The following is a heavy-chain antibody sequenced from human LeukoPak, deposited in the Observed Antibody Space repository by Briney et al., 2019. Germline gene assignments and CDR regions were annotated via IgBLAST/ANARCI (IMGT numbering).Heavy chain of an antibody. V-gene: IGHV4-59*01. CDR1: GDSISSCY. Sequence: SETLSLTCTVYGDSISSCYWSWIRQPPGKGLEWIGYIYYSGSTNYNPSLKSRVTISVDTSKNQFSLKLSSVTAADTAVYYCARAGGEWLVKGYFDLWGRGTLVTVSS. CDR3: ARAGGEWLVKGYFDL. D-gene: IGHD6-19*01. J-gene: IGHJ2*01. CDR2: IYYSGST.